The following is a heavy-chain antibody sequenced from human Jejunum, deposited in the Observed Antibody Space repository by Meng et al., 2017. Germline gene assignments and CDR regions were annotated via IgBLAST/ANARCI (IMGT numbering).Heavy chain of an antibody. CDR3: ARVDGTTPFDS. Sequence: VQPVQSGDKAKGPGAPVTSPCKAPGYTFTGYYIHWVRQAPGQGLEWVGRINPNSGDTNSAQKFQGRVTMTRDTSISTAYMELNRLTSDDTAVYYCARVDGTTPFDSWGQGTLVTVSS. J-gene: IGHJ4*02. D-gene: IGHD1-1*01. V-gene: IGHV1-2*06. CDR1: GYTFTGYY. CDR2: INPNSGDT.